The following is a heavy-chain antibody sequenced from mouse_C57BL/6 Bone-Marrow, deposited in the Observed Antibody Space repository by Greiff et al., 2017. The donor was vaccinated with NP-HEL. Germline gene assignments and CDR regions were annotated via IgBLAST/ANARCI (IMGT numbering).Heavy chain of an antibody. J-gene: IGHJ1*01. CDR1: GFTFSSYA. CDR3: ARHRSTTEYFDV. D-gene: IGHD2-12*01. Sequence: EVKLVESGGGLVKPGGSLKLSCAASGFTFSSYAMSWVRQTPEKRLEWVATISSGGSYTYYPDSVKGRFTISRDNAKNTLYLQMSSLRSEDTAMYYCARHRSTTEYFDVWGAGTTVTVSS. CDR2: ISSGGSYT. V-gene: IGHV5-9-3*01.